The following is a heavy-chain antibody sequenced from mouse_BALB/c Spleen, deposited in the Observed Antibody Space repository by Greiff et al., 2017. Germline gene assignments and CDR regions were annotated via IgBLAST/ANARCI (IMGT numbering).Heavy chain of an antibody. CDR1: GFSLTSYG. D-gene: IGHD1-1*01. Sequence: VQLQQSGPGLVAPSQSLSITCTVSGFSLTSYGVHWVRQPPGKGLEWLGVIWAGGSTNYNSALMSRLSISKDNSKSQVFLKMNSLQTDDTAMYYCARDRAYYGSSYGFAYWGQGTLVTVSA. J-gene: IGHJ3*01. CDR3: ARDRAYYGSSYGFAY. CDR2: IWAGGST. V-gene: IGHV2-9*02.